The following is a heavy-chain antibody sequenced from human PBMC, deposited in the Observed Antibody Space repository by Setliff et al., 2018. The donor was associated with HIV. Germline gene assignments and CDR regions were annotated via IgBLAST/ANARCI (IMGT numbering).Heavy chain of an antibody. D-gene: IGHD3-3*01. CDR3: ARDRRSIFGVDTKNWFDP. Sequence: ASVKVSCKASGYTFTNFGSTWVRQAPGQGLEWMGWISPYNGNTNYAPELHGRVTMTTDTSTSTASLELRSLRSDDTAVYYCARDRRSIFGVDTKNWFDPWGQGTLVTVSS. J-gene: IGHJ5*02. CDR1: GYTFTNFG. CDR2: ISPYNGNT. V-gene: IGHV1-18*01.